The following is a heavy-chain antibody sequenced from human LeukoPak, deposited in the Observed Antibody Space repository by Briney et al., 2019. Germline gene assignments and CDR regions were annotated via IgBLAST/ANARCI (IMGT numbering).Heavy chain of an antibody. CDR2: IYYSGST. CDR3: ARLPASEFDFFDY. CDR1: GGSISSSSYY. D-gene: IGHD1-14*01. J-gene: IGHJ4*02. V-gene: IGHV4-39*01. Sequence: SETLSLTCTVSGGSISSSSYYWGWIRQPPGKGLECIGSIYYSGSTYYNPSLKSRVTISVDTSKNQFSLKLSSVTAADTAVYHCARLPASEFDFFDYCGQGTLVTVSS.